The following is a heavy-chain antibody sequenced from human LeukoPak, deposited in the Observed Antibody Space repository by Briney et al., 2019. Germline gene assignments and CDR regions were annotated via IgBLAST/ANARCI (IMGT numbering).Heavy chain of an antibody. CDR1: GYTFTSYG. D-gene: IGHD2-2*01. Sequence: GASVKVSCKASGYTFTSYGISWVRQAPGQGLEWMGWISAYNGNTNYAQKLQGRVTMTTDTSTSTAYMELRSLRSDDTAVYYCARVEDCSSTSCPGWFDPWGQGTLVTVSS. V-gene: IGHV1-18*01. J-gene: IGHJ5*02. CDR3: ARVEDCSSTSCPGWFDP. CDR2: ISAYNGNT.